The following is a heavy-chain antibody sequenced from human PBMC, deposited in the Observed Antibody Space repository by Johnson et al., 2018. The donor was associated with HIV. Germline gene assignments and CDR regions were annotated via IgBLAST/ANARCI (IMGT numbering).Heavy chain of an antibody. D-gene: IGHD3-22*01. Sequence: QVQLVESGGGVVQPGRSLRLSCAASGFTFSSYGMHWVRQAPGKGLEWVAFIRHDGNNKYYADSVKGRFTVSRDNSKNTLYLQMNSLRAEDTAVYYCAKAMGGWLLAHAFDIWGQGTMVTVSS. J-gene: IGHJ3*02. V-gene: IGHV3-30*02. CDR2: IRHDGNNK. CDR3: AKAMGGWLLAHAFDI. CDR1: GFTFSSYG.